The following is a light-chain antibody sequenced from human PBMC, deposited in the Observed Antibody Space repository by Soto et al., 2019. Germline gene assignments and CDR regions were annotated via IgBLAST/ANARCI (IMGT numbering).Light chain of an antibody. CDR3: QKYSSLPV. Sequence: DIQMTQSPTSLSASVGDRVTITCRASQGIRNFVAWYQQKPGKAPKLLIYAASTLQSGVPSRFSGSGSGTDFTITINSLQPEDVANYSYQKYSSLPVFGPGTKVEIK. CDR1: QGIRNF. V-gene: IGKV1-27*01. CDR2: AAS. J-gene: IGKJ3*01.